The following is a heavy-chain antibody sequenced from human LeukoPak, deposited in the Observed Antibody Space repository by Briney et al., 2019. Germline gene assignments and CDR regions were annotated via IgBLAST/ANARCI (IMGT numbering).Heavy chain of an antibody. Sequence: GGSLRLSCAASGFSFSSHGMSWVRQAPGKGLEWVSGIIGGAGGTYYADSVKGRFTISRDNSKNTLYLQMNSLRAEDAAVYYCTHGSMYQLDYWGQGTLVTVSS. CDR3: THGSMYQLDY. V-gene: IGHV3-23*01. CDR2: IIGGAGGT. CDR1: GFSFSSHG. J-gene: IGHJ4*02. D-gene: IGHD2-2*01.